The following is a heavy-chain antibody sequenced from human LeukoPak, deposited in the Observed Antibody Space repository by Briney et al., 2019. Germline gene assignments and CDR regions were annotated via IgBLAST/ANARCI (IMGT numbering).Heavy chain of an antibody. V-gene: IGHV4/OR15-8*02. Sequence: SETLSLTCSVSGDSIRKDNWWTWVRPSPGEGLEWLGEIYDSGKTNYHPSLRSRIAISIDTAKRKFSLELTAVTAADTAVYYRANHYSGYIDYWGQGTLVTVSS. D-gene: IGHD5-12*01. CDR1: GDSIRKDNW. CDR2: IYDSGKT. J-gene: IGHJ4*02. CDR3: ANHYSGYIDY.